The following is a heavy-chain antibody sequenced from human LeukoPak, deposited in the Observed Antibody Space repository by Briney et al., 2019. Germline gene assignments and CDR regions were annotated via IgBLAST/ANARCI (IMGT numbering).Heavy chain of an antibody. D-gene: IGHD2-21*02. CDR1: GYSFTSYW. CDR2: IYPGDSDT. CDR3: ARHPMSPCGGDCYYAFDI. Sequence: GESLKISCKGSGYSFTSYWIGWVRQMPGKGLEWMGIIYPGDSDTRYSPSFQGQVTISADKSISTAYLQWSSLKASDTAMYYCARHPMSPCGGDCYYAFDIWGQGTMVTVSS. J-gene: IGHJ3*02. V-gene: IGHV5-51*01.